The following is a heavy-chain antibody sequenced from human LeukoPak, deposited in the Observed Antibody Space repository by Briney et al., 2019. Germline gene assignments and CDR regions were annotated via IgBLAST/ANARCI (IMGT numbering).Heavy chain of an antibody. Sequence: SETLSLTCTVSRGSISRYYWSWIRQPAGKGLEWIGYIYYSGSTNYNPSLQSRVTISLDTSKNQFSLKLSSVTAADTPVYYCARQSRAAGTLDSWGQGTLVTVSS. CDR1: RGSISRYY. V-gene: IGHV4-59*08. CDR2: IYYSGST. D-gene: IGHD6-13*01. CDR3: ARQSRAAGTLDS. J-gene: IGHJ5*01.